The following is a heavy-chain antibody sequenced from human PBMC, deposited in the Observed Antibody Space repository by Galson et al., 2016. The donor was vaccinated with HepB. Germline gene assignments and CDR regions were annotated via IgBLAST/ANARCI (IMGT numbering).Heavy chain of an antibody. CDR1: GGSISSGYYY. CDR2: IYYSGST. V-gene: IGHV4-39*01. J-gene: IGHJ5*02. D-gene: IGHD2-2*01. CDR3: ARQGKYCSSSSCFSGWFDP. Sequence: ETLSLTCTVSGGSISSGYYYWGWIRQPPGKGLEWIGTIYYSGSTYYNPSLKSRVTISVDTSKTQFSLKLNSVTAADTAVYYCARQGKYCSSSSCFSGWFDPWGQGALVTVSS.